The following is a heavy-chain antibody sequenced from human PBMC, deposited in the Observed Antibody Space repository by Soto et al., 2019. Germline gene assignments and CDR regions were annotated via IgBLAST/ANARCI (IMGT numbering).Heavy chain of an antibody. CDR3: ARAGNYGWGSYRYTFQPNWSY. CDR1: GYTFTSYG. Sequence: ASVKVSCKASGYTFTSYGISWVRQAPGQGLGWMGWISAYNGNTNYAQKLQGRVTMTTDTSTGTAYMELRSLRSDDTAVYYCARAGNYGWGSYRYTFQPNWSYWGQGTLVTVS. CDR2: ISAYNGNT. J-gene: IGHJ4*02. V-gene: IGHV1-18*04. D-gene: IGHD3-16*02.